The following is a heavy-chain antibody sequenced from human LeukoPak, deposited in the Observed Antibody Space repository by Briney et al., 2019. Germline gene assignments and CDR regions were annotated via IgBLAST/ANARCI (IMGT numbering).Heavy chain of an antibody. CDR3: AKTRRDGYNFYYFDY. J-gene: IGHJ4*02. CDR1: GFTFSSYA. Sequence: GGSLRLSCAASGFTFSSYAMSWVRQAPGKGLEWVSAISGSGGSTYYADSVKGRFTISRDNSKNTLYLQMTSLRAEDTAVYYCAKTRRDGYNFYYFDYWGQGTLVTVSS. CDR2: ISGSGGST. V-gene: IGHV3-23*01. D-gene: IGHD5-24*01.